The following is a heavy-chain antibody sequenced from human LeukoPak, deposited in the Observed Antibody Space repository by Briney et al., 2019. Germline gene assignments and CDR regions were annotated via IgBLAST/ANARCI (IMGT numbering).Heavy chain of an antibody. CDR2: IYPGNSDT. CDR1: GYSFTSYW. V-gene: IGHV5-51*01. CDR3: ASLGTGLRLQGFDY. Sequence: GESLNISCTCSGYSFTSYWIGWVRQMPGKGLEWIGIIYPGNSDTRYSPSFQRHVTISPYKSISTAYLQWSRLKASDTAMYYCASLGTGLRLQGFDYWGQGTLVTVSS. D-gene: IGHD5-12*01. J-gene: IGHJ4*02.